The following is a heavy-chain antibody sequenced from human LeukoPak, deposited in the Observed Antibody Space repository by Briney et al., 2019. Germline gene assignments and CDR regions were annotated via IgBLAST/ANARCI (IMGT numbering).Heavy chain of an antibody. CDR1: GGSISSGNYY. CDR3: ARGWELLNY. CDR2: IHVSGNT. D-gene: IGHD4-23*01. Sequence: SETLSLTCSVSGGSISSGNYYWNWIRQPAGKGLDWIGGIHVSGNTNLNPSLKSRVTISVDTSKNQFSLNLRSVTAADTAVYHCARGWELLNYWGRGTLVIVSS. V-gene: IGHV4-61*02. J-gene: IGHJ4*02.